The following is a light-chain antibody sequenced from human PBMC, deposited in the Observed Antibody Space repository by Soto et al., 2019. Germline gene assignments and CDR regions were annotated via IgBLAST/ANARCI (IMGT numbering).Light chain of an antibody. Sequence: DIQVTQSPSALSASVGDRVTITCRASQSVDNWLAWYQRRPGKAPKLLIYMASTLEVGVPSRFSGSASGTEFTLTTSSLQPDGSATYYCQQYKTYSPTFGQGTKVDIK. V-gene: IGKV1-5*03. CDR3: QQYKTYSPT. J-gene: IGKJ1*01. CDR1: QSVDNW. CDR2: MAS.